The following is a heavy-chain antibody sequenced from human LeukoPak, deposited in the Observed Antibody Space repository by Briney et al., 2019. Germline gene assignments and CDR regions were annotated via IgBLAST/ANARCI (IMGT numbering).Heavy chain of an antibody. CDR3: AKDSNGWYQRGSNYFDY. Sequence: GGSLRLSCAASGFTFSSFGIHWVRQAPGKGLQWVAGISYDGSNNYYADSVKGRFTISRDNSKNTLYLEMNSLRAEDTAEYYCAKDSNGWYQRGSNYFDYWGQGTLVTVSS. J-gene: IGHJ4*02. D-gene: IGHD6-19*01. V-gene: IGHV3-30*18. CDR1: GFTFSSFG. CDR2: ISYDGSNN.